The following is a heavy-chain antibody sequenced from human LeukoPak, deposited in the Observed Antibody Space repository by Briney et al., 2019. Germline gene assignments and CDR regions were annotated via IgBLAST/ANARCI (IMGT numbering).Heavy chain of an antibody. CDR1: GYTFRNFA. D-gene: IGHD6-6*01. CDR3: ARGQAARQFDP. J-gene: IGHJ5*02. V-gene: IGHV1-18*01. CDR2: ISAYNGNT. Sequence: ASVKVSCKASGYTFRNFAISWVRQAPGQGLEWMGWISAYNGNTNYAQRVQGRVTMTTDTSTSTAYMELGSLRSDDTAVYYCARGQAARQFDPWGQGTLVTVSS.